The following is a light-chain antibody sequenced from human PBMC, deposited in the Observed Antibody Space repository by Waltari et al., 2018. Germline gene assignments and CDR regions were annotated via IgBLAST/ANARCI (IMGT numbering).Light chain of an antibody. J-gene: IGLJ3*02. CDR2: GFT. V-gene: IGLV1-40*01. CDR1: RSNIGAGFD. Sequence: QSVLTQPPSVSGALGQTVTISCTGSRSNIGAGFDVHWYQQLPGTAPKLLIYGFTNRPSGVPDRFSGSRSGTGTSASLAITGLQSEDEAVYYCHSYDNGLSGALFGGGTRLTVL. CDR3: HSYDNGLSGAL.